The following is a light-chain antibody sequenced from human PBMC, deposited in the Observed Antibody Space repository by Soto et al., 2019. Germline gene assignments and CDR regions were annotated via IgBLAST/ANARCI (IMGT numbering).Light chain of an antibody. Sequence: DIQMTQSPSTLSASVGDTVTITCRASQRMSGWLAWHQQKPGKAPKLLIYDASTLERGVPSRFSGTGSGTEFTLTISSLQPDDFATYYCQQYYRSSITFGQGTRLEIK. CDR2: DAS. J-gene: IGKJ5*01. CDR1: QRMSGW. CDR3: QQYYRSSIT. V-gene: IGKV1-5*01.